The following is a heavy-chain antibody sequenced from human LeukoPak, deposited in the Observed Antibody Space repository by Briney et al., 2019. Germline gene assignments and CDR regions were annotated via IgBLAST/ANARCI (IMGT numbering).Heavy chain of an antibody. D-gene: IGHD3-22*01. V-gene: IGHV3-23*01. J-gene: IGHJ4*02. CDR3: ARDYDSSGYAFDY. CDR2: ISGSGGST. Sequence: GGSLRLSCAASGFTFSSYAMSWVRQAPGKGLEWVSAISGSGGSTYYADSVKGRFTISRDNSKNTLYLQMNSLRAEDTAVYYCARDYDSSGYAFDYWGKGTLVTVSS. CDR1: GFTFSSYA.